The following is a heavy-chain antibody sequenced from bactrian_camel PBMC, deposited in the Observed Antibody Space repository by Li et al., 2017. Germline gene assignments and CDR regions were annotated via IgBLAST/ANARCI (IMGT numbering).Heavy chain of an antibody. D-gene: IGHD2*01. CDR1: GDIYGTYC. CDR3: AAAALPVVRCLQPSTLRRSAY. CDR2: VDSEGAA. V-gene: IGHV3S6*01. J-gene: IGHJ4*01. Sequence: HVQLVESGGGSVQAGESLTLSCAVSGDIYGTYCMAWFRQAPGQGRERVAVVDSEGAAAYADSAQGRFTISQDNAKNTVYLQMDSLKPEDTAMYYCAAAALPVVRCLQPSTLRRSAYWGQGTQVTVS.